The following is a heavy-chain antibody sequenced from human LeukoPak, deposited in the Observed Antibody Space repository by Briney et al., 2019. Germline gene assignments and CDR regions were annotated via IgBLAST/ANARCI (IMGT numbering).Heavy chain of an antibody. Sequence: GESLKISCQASGYTFGNYWIGWVRQKSGKGLEWMGIIYGDDFDTRYSPSFQGQVTISADKSNRTAYLHWSSLKASDTAIYFCARSEWLLPRGGFDFWGQGPRVVVSS. V-gene: IGHV5-51*01. CDR2: IYGDDFDT. J-gene: IGHJ4*02. D-gene: IGHD3-3*01. CDR3: ARSEWLLPRGGFDF. CDR1: GYTFGNYW.